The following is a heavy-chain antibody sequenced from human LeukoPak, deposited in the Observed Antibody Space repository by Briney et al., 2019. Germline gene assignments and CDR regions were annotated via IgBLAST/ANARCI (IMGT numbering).Heavy chain of an antibody. J-gene: IGHJ3*02. CDR1: GDSFSSHY. Sequence: PSETLSLTCAVSGDSFSSHYWTWIRQAPGRGLEWIGYISYIGTTNYNPSLKSRVAISIDTSKNQFSLKLTSVTTADTAVYYWARDLVTVTEGFDIWGLGKMVSVSS. CDR3: ARDLVTVTEGFDI. V-gene: IGHV4-59*11. CDR2: ISYIGTT. D-gene: IGHD4-17*01.